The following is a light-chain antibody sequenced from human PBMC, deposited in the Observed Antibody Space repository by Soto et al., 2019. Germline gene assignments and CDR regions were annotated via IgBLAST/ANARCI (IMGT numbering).Light chain of an antibody. J-gene: IGKJ2*01. Sequence: EIVLTQSPGTLSLSPGERATLSCRASQSVISSYLAWYQQKPGQAPRLLIYGAPSRATGIPDRFSGSGAGTDFALNISRLEPEDYAVCCCQQDGSSLYTFGQGTKPEI. CDR2: GAP. CDR1: QSVISSY. CDR3: QQDGSSLYT. V-gene: IGKV3-20*01.